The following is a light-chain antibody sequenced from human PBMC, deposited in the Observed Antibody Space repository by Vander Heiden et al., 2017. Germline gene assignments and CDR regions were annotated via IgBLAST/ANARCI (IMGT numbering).Light chain of an antibody. Sequence: VQMTQSPSTLSASVGDRVTITCRASQSISGWLAWYRQKPGTAAMFLIYQAASLESGVPSRFSGSGSGTEFTLTISSLQPDDFATYYCQQYNSFPLTFGGGTKVEIK. V-gene: IGKV1-5*03. J-gene: IGKJ4*01. CDR3: QQYNSFPLT. CDR1: QSISGW. CDR2: QAA.